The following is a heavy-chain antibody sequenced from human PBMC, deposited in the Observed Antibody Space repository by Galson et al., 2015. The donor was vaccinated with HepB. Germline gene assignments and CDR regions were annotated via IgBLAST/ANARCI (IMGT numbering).Heavy chain of an antibody. V-gene: IGHV3-30*18. J-gene: IGHJ4*02. CDR1: GFTFSNYG. CDR3: AKDPYLYSALAGTMAGFDY. Sequence: SLRLSCAAPGFTFSNYGMHWVRQAPGKGLEWVAVISYDGSNKYYADSVKGRFTISRDNSKNTLYLQMNSLRAEDTALYYCAKDPYLYSALAGTMAGFDYWGQRTLVTVSS. CDR2: ISYDGSNK. D-gene: IGHD6-19*01.